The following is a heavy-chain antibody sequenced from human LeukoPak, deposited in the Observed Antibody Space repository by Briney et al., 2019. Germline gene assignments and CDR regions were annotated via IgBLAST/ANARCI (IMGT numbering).Heavy chain of an antibody. D-gene: IGHD4-17*01. Sequence: SETLSLTCTVSGGSISSYYWSWIRQPAGKGLEWIGRIYTSGSTNYNPSLKSRVTMSVDTSKNQFSLKLSSVTAADTAVYYCARRGTTVTSGTAFDYWGQGTLVTVSS. CDR2: IYTSGST. CDR3: ARRGTTVTSGTAFDY. CDR1: GGSISSYY. J-gene: IGHJ4*02. V-gene: IGHV4-4*07.